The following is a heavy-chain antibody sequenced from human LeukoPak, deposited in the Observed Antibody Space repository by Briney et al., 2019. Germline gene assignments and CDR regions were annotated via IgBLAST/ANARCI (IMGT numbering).Heavy chain of an antibody. D-gene: IGHD3-9*01. V-gene: IGHV3-7*01. Sequence: GGSLRLSCAASEFTFTSYWMNWVRRAPGKGLEWVANIKPDGSDKYYVDSVRGRFTISRDNAKKSLYLQMNSPRVEDTALYYCLTGDYWGQGTAVTVSS. CDR1: EFTFTSYW. CDR2: IKPDGSDK. J-gene: IGHJ4*02. CDR3: LTGDY.